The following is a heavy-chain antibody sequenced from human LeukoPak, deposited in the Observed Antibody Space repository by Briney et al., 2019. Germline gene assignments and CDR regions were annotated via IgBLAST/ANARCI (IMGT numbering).Heavy chain of an antibody. Sequence: PGGSLRLSCEASGFTFSDYMKWIRQASGEGLEWVSYISSSGTIIYYRDSVKGRFTISRDNAKNSLFLQMNSLRAEDTAVYYCVREFCSGGTCYNDYWGQGTVVTVSS. D-gene: IGHD2-15*01. V-gene: IGHV3-11*04. CDR2: ISSSGTII. J-gene: IGHJ4*02. CDR1: GFTFSDY. CDR3: VREFCSGGTCYNDY.